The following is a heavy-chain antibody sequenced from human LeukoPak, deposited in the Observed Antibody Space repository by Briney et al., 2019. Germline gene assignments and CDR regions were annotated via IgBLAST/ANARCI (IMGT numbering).Heavy chain of an antibody. CDR2: INNDGSIT. Sequence: PGGSLRLSCAASGFIFRNYYMHWVRQVPGKGLMWVSRINNDGSITRYADSVKGRFTISRDNAKNTLYLQMSSLRAEDTAVYYCARVAVTGTFRFDSWGQGTLVSVPS. CDR1: GFIFRNYY. J-gene: IGHJ4*02. D-gene: IGHD6-19*01. V-gene: IGHV3-74*01. CDR3: ARVAVTGTFRFDS.